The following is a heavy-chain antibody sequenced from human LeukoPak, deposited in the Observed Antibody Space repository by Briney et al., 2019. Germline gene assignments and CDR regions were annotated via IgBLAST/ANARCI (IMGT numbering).Heavy chain of an antibody. J-gene: IGHJ5*02. V-gene: IGHV4-38-2*02. CDR1: GYSVSSGYY. CDR2: IYHSGST. Sequence: SETLSLTCAVSGYSVSSGYYWGWIRQPPGKGLEWIGSIYHSGSTYYNPSLKSRVTISVDTSKNQFSLKLSSVTAADTAVYYCARDDSDYGDYARFDPWGQGTLVTVSS. D-gene: IGHD4-17*01. CDR3: ARDDSDYGDYARFDP.